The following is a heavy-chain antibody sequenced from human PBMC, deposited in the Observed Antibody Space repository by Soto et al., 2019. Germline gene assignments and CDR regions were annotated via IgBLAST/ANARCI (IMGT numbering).Heavy chain of an antibody. D-gene: IGHD3-10*01. CDR1: GFTFSSYA. CDR3: AKPTNYGSRTTAGHYYYYYGMDV. Sequence: GGSLRLSCAASGFTFSSYAMSWVRQAPGKGLEWVSAISGSGGSTYYADSVKGRFTISRDNSKNTLYLQMNSLRAEDTAVYYCAKPTNYGSRTTAGHYYYYYGMDVWGQGTTVTVSS. J-gene: IGHJ6*02. V-gene: IGHV3-23*01. CDR2: ISGSGGST.